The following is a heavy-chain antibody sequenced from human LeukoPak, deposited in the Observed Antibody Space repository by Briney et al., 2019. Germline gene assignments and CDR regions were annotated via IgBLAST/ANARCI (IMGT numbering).Heavy chain of an antibody. D-gene: IGHD3-16*01. CDR2: IYYSGST. Sequence: PSETLSLTCTVSGGSISSHYWSWIRPPPGKGLEWIGYIYYSGSTNYNPSLKSRVTISVDTSKNQFSLKLSSVTAADTAVYYCAGSPFKRSNFDYGGQGTLVTVSS. CDR3: AGSPFKRSNFDY. J-gene: IGHJ4*02. CDR1: GGSISSHY. V-gene: IGHV4-59*11.